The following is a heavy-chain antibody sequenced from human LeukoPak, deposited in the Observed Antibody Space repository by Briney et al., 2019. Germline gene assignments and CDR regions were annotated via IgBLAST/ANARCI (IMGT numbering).Heavy chain of an antibody. V-gene: IGHV3-23*01. Sequence: GGSLRLPCAASGFTFSSYAMSWVRQAPGKGLEWVSAISGSGGSTYYADSVKGRFTISRDNSKNTLYLQMNSLRAEDTAVYYCAKFTFGGVIAFDYWGQGTLVTVSS. CDR1: GFTFSSYA. CDR2: ISGSGGST. D-gene: IGHD3-16*02. J-gene: IGHJ4*02. CDR3: AKFTFGGVIAFDY.